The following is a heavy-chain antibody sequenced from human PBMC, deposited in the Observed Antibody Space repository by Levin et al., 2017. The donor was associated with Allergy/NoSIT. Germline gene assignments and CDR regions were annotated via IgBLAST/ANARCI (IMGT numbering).Heavy chain of an antibody. J-gene: IGHJ4*02. CDR2: IWYDGSNK. V-gene: IGHV3-33*01. CDR3: ARDRYPAPKLLFGGFDY. D-gene: IGHD3-10*02. CDR1: GFTFSSYG. Sequence: GGSLRLSCAASGFTFSSYGMHWVRQAPGKGLEWVAVIWYDGSNKYYADSVKGRFTISRDNSKNTLYLQMNSLRAEDTAVYYCARDRYPAPKLLFGGFDYWGQGTLVTVSS.